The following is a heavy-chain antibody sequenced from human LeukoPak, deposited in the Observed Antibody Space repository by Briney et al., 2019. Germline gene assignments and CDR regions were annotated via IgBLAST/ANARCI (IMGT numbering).Heavy chain of an antibody. CDR3: ARGGGIQGYYYYMDV. CDR1: EFSISHYA. V-gene: IGHV3-20*01. D-gene: IGHD3-16*01. CDR2: LNWNGDST. J-gene: IGHJ6*03. Sequence: GGSLRLSCTASEFSISHYAMSWVRQAPGRGLEWVSGLNWNGDSTSYADSVKGRFTISRDNAKSSLYLQMNSLRAEDTALYHCARGGGIQGYYYYMDVWGKGTTVIVSS.